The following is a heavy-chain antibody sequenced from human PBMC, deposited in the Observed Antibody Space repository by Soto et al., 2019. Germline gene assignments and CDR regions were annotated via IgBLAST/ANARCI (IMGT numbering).Heavy chain of an antibody. J-gene: IGHJ6*02. CDR1: GFTFSSYA. D-gene: IGHD3-22*01. CDR3: ASGVYYYDSSGYSYYYYGMDV. CDR2: ISYDGSNK. V-gene: IGHV3-30-3*01. Sequence: QVQLVESGGGVVQPGRSLRLSCAASGFTFSSYAMHWVRQAPGKGLEWVAVISYDGSNKYYADSVKGRFTISRDNSKNYLYLQMNRLRAEDTSVYYCASGVYYYDSSGYSYYYYGMDVWGQGTTVTVSS.